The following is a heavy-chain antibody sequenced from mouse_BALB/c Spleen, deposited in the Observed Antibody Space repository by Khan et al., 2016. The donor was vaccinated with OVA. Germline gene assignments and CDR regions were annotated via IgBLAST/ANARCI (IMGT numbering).Heavy chain of an antibody. J-gene: IGHJ4*01. CDR2: INTYTGEP. D-gene: IGHD2-10*01. CDR1: GYTFTSYG. CDR3: ARPPYFSYVMVY. V-gene: IGHV9-3-1*01. Sequence: QVQLQQPGPELKKPGETVKISCKASGYTFTSYGMNWVKQAPGKGLKWMGWINTYTGEPTYTDDFKGRFAFSLETSASTAYLQINNLKNEDTATYCCARPPYFSYVMVYWGQGTSVTVSS.